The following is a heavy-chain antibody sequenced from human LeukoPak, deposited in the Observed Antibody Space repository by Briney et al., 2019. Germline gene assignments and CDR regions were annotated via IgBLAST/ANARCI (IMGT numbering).Heavy chain of an antibody. J-gene: IGHJ4*02. D-gene: IGHD4-17*01. Sequence: SVTVSCKASGGTFSSYAISWVRQAPGQGLEWMGGIIPIFGTANYAQKFQGRVTITADGSTSTAYMELSSLRSEDTAVYYCARETTYDYGDLYYFDYWGQGTLVTVSS. V-gene: IGHV1-69*13. CDR3: ARETTYDYGDLYYFDY. CDR2: IIPIFGTA. CDR1: GGTFSSYA.